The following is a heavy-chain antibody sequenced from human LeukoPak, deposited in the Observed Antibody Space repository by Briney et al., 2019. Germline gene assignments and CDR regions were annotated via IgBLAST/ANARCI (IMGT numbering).Heavy chain of an antibody. CDR2: IYYSGST. J-gene: IGHJ6*02. D-gene: IGHD3-10*01. CDR3: AQITMVRGVHIYDMDV. Sequence: SETLSLTCTVSGGSISSYYWSWIRQPPGKGLEWIGYIYYSGSTNYNPSLKSRVTISVDTSKNQFSLKLSSVTAADTAVYYCAQITMVRGVHIYDMDVWGQGTTVTVSS. CDR1: GGSISSYY. V-gene: IGHV4-59*01.